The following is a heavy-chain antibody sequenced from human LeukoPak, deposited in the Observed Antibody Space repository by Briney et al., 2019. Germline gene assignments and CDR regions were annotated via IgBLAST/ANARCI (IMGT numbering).Heavy chain of an antibody. J-gene: IGHJ4*02. Sequence: GGSLRLSCAASGFTFSSYEMNWVRRAPGKGLEWVSYISSSSSTMYYADSVKGRFTISRDNAKNSLYLQMNSMRAEDTAVYYCARARDAGYCSGGSCNSILAYWGQGTLVTVSS. V-gene: IGHV3-48*03. CDR1: GFTFSSYE. CDR3: ARARDAGYCSGGSCNSILAY. D-gene: IGHD2-15*01. CDR2: ISSSSSTM.